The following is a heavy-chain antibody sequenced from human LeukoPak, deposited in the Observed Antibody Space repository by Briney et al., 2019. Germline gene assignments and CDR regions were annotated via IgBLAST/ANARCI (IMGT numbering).Heavy chain of an antibody. Sequence: PGGSLRLSCAASGFIFSNFAMSWVRQPPGKGLVWLSRINSDGSSTIYADSVKGRFTISRDNAKNTVVLQINSLSAEDTAVYYCATGGSQYYDYWGQGTVVTVSS. CDR2: INSDGSST. D-gene: IGHD3-16*01. J-gene: IGHJ4*02. V-gene: IGHV3-74*01. CDR1: GFIFSNFA. CDR3: ATGGSQYYDY.